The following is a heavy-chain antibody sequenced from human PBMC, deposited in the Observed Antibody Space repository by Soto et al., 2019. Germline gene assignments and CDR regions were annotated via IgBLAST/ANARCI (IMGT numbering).Heavy chain of an antibody. Sequence: SETLSLTCAVYGGSFSGYYWSWIRQPPGKGLEWIGEINHSGSTNYNPSLKSRVTISVDTSKNQFSLKLSSVTAADTAVYYCARLPYNWNYRADWFDPWGQGTLVTVSS. J-gene: IGHJ5*02. V-gene: IGHV4-34*01. D-gene: IGHD1-7*01. CDR1: GGSFSGYY. CDR2: INHSGST. CDR3: ARLPYNWNYRADWFDP.